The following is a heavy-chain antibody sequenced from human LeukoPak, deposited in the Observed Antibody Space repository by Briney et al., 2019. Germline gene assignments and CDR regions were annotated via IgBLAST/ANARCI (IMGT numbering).Heavy chain of an antibody. CDR3: ARARSRQQLEALIFDY. V-gene: IGHV3-48*01. J-gene: IGHJ4*02. CDR2: ISSSSSTI. Sequence: GSLRLSCAASGFTFSSYSMNWVRQAPGKGLEWVSYISSSSSTIYYADSVKGRFTISRDNAKNSLYLQMNSLRAEDTAVYYCARARSRQQLEALIFDYWGQGTLVTVSS. D-gene: IGHD6-13*01. CDR1: GFTFSSYS.